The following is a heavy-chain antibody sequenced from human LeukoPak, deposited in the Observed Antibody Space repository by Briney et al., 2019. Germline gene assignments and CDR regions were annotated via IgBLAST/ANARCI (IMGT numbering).Heavy chain of an antibody. Sequence: SETLSLTCAVYGGSFSGYYWSWIRQPPGKGLEWIGEINHSGGTNYNPSLKSRVTISVDTSKNQFSLKLSSVTAADTAVYYCARASPRRIAVAGTIDYWGQGTLVTVSS. V-gene: IGHV4-34*01. CDR1: GGSFSGYY. CDR2: INHSGGT. D-gene: IGHD6-19*01. CDR3: ARASPRRIAVAGTIDY. J-gene: IGHJ4*02.